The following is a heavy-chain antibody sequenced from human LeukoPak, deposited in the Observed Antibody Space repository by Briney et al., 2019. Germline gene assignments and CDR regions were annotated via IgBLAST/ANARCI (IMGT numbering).Heavy chain of an antibody. CDR3: SNGIYSSSY. J-gene: IGHJ4*02. D-gene: IGHD6-6*01. V-gene: IGHV3-7*01. CDR2: IHQDGSIQ. CDR1: GFTFTHYW. Sequence: GGSLRLSCAASGFTFTHYWMCWVRQAPGKGLEWVANIHQDGSIQYYLDSVEGRFTISRDNAKNSLYLQMDNLRAEDTAVYYCSNGIYSSSYWGRGTLVTVSS.